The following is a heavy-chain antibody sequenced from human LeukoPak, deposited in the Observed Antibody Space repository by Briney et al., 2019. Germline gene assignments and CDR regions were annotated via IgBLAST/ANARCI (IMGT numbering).Heavy chain of an antibody. J-gene: IGHJ6*03. V-gene: IGHV3-7*01. Sequence: GGSLRLSCAASGFTFSSHWMSWVRQAPGKGLEWVANIKKDGSEKYYVDSVKGRFTISRDNAKTSLYLQMNSLRAEDTAVYYCARALGWELRYYMDVWGKGTTVTISS. D-gene: IGHD1-26*01. CDR1: GFTFSSHW. CDR3: ARALGWELRYYMDV. CDR2: IKKDGSEK.